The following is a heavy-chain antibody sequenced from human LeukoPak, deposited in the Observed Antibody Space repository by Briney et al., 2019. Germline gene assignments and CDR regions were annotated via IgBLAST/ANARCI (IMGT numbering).Heavy chain of an antibody. D-gene: IGHD1/OR15-1a*01. Sequence: GGSLRLSCAASGFTVSSNYMSWVRQAPGKGLEWVAVIYSGGSTYYADSVKGRFTISRDNSKNTLYLQMNSLRAEDTAVYSCAKSFYAEQFDYWGQGTLVTVSS. CDR3: AKSFYAEQFDY. V-gene: IGHV3-66*02. CDR1: GFTVSSNY. CDR2: IYSGGST. J-gene: IGHJ4*02.